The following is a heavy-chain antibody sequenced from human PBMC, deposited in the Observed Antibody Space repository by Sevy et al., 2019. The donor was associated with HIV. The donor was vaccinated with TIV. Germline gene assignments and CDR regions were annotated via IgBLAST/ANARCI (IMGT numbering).Heavy chain of an antibody. J-gene: IGHJ3*01. CDR1: GFTFNTHV. CDR2: ISGFGNT. V-gene: IGHV3-23*01. D-gene: IGHD3-22*01. CDR3: AKVLNPALESMMEVTVRSLKGFDV. Sequence: GGSLRLSCAASGFTFNTHVMNWVRQAPGKGLEWVSSISGFGNTYYADPVRGRFTISRDNAKNTLYLQMNSLRADDTAVYYGAKVLNPALESMMEVTVRSLKGFDVWGQGTMVTVSS.